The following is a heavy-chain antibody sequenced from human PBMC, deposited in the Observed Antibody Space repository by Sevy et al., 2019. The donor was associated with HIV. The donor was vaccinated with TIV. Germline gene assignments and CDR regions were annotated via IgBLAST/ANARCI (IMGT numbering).Heavy chain of an antibody. Sequence: GGSLRLSCTVSGVTVSSNFISWVRQAPGKGLEWVSVIWLTGATYYADSVKGRFTISRENSKNTVYLDMSSLRADDTAVYFCARGKHVSDYYGSFDYWGQGTLVTVSS. CDR1: GVTVSSNF. D-gene: IGHD3-3*01. V-gene: IGHV3-53*01. J-gene: IGHJ4*02. CDR3: ARGKHVSDYYGSFDY. CDR2: IWLTGAT.